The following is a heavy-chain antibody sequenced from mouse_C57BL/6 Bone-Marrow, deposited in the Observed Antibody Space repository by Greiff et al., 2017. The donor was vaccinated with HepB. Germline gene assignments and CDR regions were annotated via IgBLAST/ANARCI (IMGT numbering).Heavy chain of an antibody. J-gene: IGHJ1*03. V-gene: IGHV6-3*01. Sequence: EVQRVESGGGLVQPGGSMKLSCVASGFTFSNYWMNWVRQSPEKGLEWVAQIRLKSDNYATHYAESVKGRFTISRDDSKSSVYLQMNNLRAEDTGIYYCTGGITTVVATDFDVWGTGTTVTVSS. D-gene: IGHD1-1*01. CDR2: IRLKSDNYAT. CDR1: GFTFSNYW. CDR3: TGGITTVVATDFDV.